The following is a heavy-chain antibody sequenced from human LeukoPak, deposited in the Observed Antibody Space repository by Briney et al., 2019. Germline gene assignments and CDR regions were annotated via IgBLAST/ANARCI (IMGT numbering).Heavy chain of an antibody. Sequence: PGGSLRLSCAASGFTFSTYAMHWVRQAAGKGLGWVAVISYDGSNKYYADSVKGRFTISRDNSKNTLYLQMNTLRAEDTAVYYCAKDVSWNWFDPWGQGTLVTVSS. CDR1: GFTFSTYA. CDR3: AKDVSWNWFDP. V-gene: IGHV3-30*18. J-gene: IGHJ5*02. CDR2: ISYDGSNK.